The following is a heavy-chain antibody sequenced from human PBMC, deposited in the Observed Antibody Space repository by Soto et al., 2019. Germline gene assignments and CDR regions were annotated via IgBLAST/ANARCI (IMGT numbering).Heavy chain of an antibody. CDR3: SRFIMVGGWFDPNYYHGMDV. Sequence: QVQLVQSGAEVKKPGASVTVSCKTSGYTFSNYGINWVRQAPGQGLEWMGWISGYNGNTNYEQTVHGRDTMTTHTSPGTVYMELRSLKSDDTAIYYCSRFIMVGGWFDPNYYHGMDVWGQGTTVTVPS. D-gene: IGHD6-19*01. CDR2: ISGYNGNT. V-gene: IGHV1-18*01. CDR1: GYTFSNYG. J-gene: IGHJ6*02.